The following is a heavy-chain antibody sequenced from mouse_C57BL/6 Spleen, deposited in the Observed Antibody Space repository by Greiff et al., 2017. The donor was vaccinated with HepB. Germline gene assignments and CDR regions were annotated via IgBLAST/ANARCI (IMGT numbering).Heavy chain of an antibody. Sequence: QVQLQQSGPELVKPGASVKISCKASGYAFSSSWMNWVKQRPGKGLEWIGRIYPGDGDTNYNGKFKGKATLTADKSSSTAYMQLSSLTSEDSAVYFCASATVVATPYAMDYWGQGPSVTVSS. D-gene: IGHD1-1*01. V-gene: IGHV1-82*01. J-gene: IGHJ4*01. CDR1: GYAFSSSW. CDR2: IYPGDGDT. CDR3: ASATVVATPYAMDY.